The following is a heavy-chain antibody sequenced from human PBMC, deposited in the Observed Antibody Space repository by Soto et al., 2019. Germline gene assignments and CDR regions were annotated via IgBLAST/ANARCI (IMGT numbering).Heavy chain of an antibody. J-gene: IGHJ3*02. CDR1: GFSLSNARMG. V-gene: IGHV2-26*01. Sequence: KESGPVLVKPTETLTLTCTVSGFSLSNARMGVSWIRQSPGKALEWLAHIFSSDDKSYSTFLKSRLTISKDTSKSQVVLTLTNMDPMDTATYYCARIKGYSDSRSLAFDIWGQGIMVTVSS. CDR2: IFSSDDK. D-gene: IGHD4-17*01. CDR3: ARIKGYSDSRSLAFDI.